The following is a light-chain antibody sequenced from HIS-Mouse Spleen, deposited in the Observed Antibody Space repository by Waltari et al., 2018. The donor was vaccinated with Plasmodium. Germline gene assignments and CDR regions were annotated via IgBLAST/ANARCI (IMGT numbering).Light chain of an antibody. CDR1: SSDVGGYNY. CDR2: EVS. Sequence: QSALTQPPSASGSPGQSVTISCTGTSSDVGGYNYVSWYQQHPGKAPKLMIYEVSKRPSGVPYRFSGSKSVNTASLTVSGLQAEDEADYYCSSYAGSNNLVFGGGTKLTVL. CDR3: SSYAGSNNLV. V-gene: IGLV2-8*01. J-gene: IGLJ2*01.